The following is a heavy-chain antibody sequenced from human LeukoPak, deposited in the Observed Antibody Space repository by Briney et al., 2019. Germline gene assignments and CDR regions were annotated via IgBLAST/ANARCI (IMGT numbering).Heavy chain of an antibody. CDR3: AKEQDDSCGLDAFDI. Sequence: GGSLRLSCAASGFTFSSYGMHWVRQAPGKGLEWVAVISYDGSNKYYADSVKGRFTISRDNSKNTLYLQMNSLRAEDTAVYYCAKEQDDSCGLDAFDIWGQGTMVTVSS. CDR1: GFTFSSYG. CDR2: ISYDGSNK. V-gene: IGHV3-30*18. D-gene: IGHD3-22*01. J-gene: IGHJ3*02.